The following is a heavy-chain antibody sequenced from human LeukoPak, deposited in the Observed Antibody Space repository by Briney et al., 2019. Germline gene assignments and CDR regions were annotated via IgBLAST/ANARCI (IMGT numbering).Heavy chain of an antibody. V-gene: IGHV3-23*01. CDR2: ISDNDGST. CDR1: GFNFNNYA. Sequence: PGGSLRLSCAASGFNFNNYAMSWVRQTPGKGLEWVSGISDNDGSTYYTDSVKGRFTISRDNSEGTVYLQMNSLRAADTALYFCVRHDSYIPFWGQGTPVTVSS. CDR3: VRHDSYIPF. D-gene: IGHD3-10*01. J-gene: IGHJ1*01.